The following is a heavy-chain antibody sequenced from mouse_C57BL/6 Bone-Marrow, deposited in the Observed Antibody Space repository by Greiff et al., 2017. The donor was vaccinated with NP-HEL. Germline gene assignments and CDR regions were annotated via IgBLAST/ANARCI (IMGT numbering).Heavy chain of an antibody. J-gene: IGHJ1*03. CDR1: GYTFTSYW. CDR2: IYPGSGST. D-gene: IGHD2-4*01. CDR3: ARCYDYDADGSWYFDV. Sequence: QVQLQQPGAELVKPGASVKMSCKASGYTFTSYWLTWVKQRPGQGLEWIGDIYPGSGSTNYNEKFKSKATLTVDTSSSTAYMQLSSLTSEDSAVYYCARCYDYDADGSWYFDVWGTGTTVTVSS. V-gene: IGHV1-55*01.